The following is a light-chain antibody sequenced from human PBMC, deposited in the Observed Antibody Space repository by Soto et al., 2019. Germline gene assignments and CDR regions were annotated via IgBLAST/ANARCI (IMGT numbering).Light chain of an antibody. CDR3: QQYGNSPIT. Sequence: EVVLTQSPGTLSLSLGERATLSCSASDIIYSAYLGWYQQKPGQAPRLLIYGTSSRATGIPDRFSGSGSGTDFTLTISRLEPEDFAVYYCQQYGNSPITFGQGTKVDI. CDR2: GTS. V-gene: IGKV3-20*01. CDR1: DIIYSAY. J-gene: IGKJ1*01.